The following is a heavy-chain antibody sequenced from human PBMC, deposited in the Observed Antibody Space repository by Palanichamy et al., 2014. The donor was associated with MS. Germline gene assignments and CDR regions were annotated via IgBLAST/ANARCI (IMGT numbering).Heavy chain of an antibody. D-gene: IGHD1-26*01. V-gene: IGHV3-7*03. CDR3: ARDKVVGPTHLDY. CDR1: GFTFSDYW. CDR2: IKQDGSEK. Sequence: EAQLMESGGGLVQPGGSLRLSCAASGFTFSDYWMSWVRQAPGKGLEWVANIKQDGSEKYYVDSVKGRFTISRDNAQNSVFLEMNGLRVDDTAVYYCARDKVVGPTHLDYWGQGTLVTVSS. J-gene: IGHJ4*02.